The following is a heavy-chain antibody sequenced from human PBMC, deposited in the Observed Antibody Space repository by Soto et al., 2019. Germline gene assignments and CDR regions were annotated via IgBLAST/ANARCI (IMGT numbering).Heavy chain of an antibody. D-gene: IGHD6-6*01. J-gene: IGHJ5*02. CDR1: GFTFSSYA. CDR2: ISYDGSNK. CDR3: AREYSSSSGWFDP. V-gene: IGHV3-30*04. Sequence: GGSLRLSCAASGFTFSSYAMHWVRQAPGKGLEWVAVISYDGSNKYYADSVKGRFTISRDNSKNTLYLQMNSLRAEDTVVYYCAREYSSSSGWFDPWGQGTLVTVSS.